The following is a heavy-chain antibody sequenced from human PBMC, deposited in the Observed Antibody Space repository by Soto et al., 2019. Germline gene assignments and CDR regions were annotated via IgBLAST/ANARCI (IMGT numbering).Heavy chain of an antibody. V-gene: IGHV4-31*03. D-gene: IGHD4-17*01. J-gene: IGHJ4*02. CDR2: IYYSGST. CDR3: ARQDDYGDPPGY. Sequence: QVQLQESGPGLVKPSQTLSLTCTVSGGSISSGGYYWSWIRQHPGKGLEWIGYIYYSGSTYYNPSRKGRVTLSVDTSKNQFSLQLSSVTAADKAVYYCARQDDYGDPPGYWGQGTLVTVSS. CDR1: GGSISSGGYY.